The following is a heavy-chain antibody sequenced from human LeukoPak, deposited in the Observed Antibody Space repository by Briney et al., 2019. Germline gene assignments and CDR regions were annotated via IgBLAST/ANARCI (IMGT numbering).Heavy chain of an antibody. CDR1: GGSVSSGSYY. D-gene: IGHD2-2*02. J-gene: IGHJ4*02. CDR2: IYYSGST. Sequence: SETLSLTCTVSGGSVSSGSYYWSWIRQPPGKGLEWIGYIYYSGSTNYNPSLKSRVTISVDTSKNQSSLRVSSVTATDTAVYYCARKTASGECTSTSCYIDSWGQGTLVTVSS. CDR3: ARKTASGECTSTSCYIDS. V-gene: IGHV4-61*01.